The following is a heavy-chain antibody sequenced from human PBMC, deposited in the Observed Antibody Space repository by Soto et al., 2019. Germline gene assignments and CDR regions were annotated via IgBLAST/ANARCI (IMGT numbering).Heavy chain of an antibody. J-gene: IGHJ5*02. CDR1: GGTFSSYA. Sequence: QVQLVQAGAEVKKPGSSVKVSCKASGGTFSSYAISWVRQAPGQVLEWMGGIIPIFGTANYAQKFQGRVTITADESTSRAYMELSSLRSEDTAVYYCARGGIAAAGRFDPWGQGTLVTVSS. D-gene: IGHD6-13*01. V-gene: IGHV1-69*12. CDR2: IIPIFGTA. CDR3: ARGGIAAAGRFDP.